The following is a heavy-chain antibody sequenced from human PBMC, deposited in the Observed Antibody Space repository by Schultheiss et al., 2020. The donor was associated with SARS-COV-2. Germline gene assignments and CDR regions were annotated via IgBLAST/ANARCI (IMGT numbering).Heavy chain of an antibody. CDR1: GFTFSSYW. D-gene: IGHD3-10*01. V-gene: IGHV3-23*01. CDR3: ARDLGTLWFGELFLDY. CDR2: ISGSGGST. J-gene: IGHJ4*02. Sequence: GGSLRLSCAASGFTFSSYWMSWVRQAPGKGLEWVSAISGSGGSTYYADSVKGRFTISRDNSKNTLYLQMNSLRAEDTAVYYCARDLGTLWFGELFLDYWGQGTLVTVSS.